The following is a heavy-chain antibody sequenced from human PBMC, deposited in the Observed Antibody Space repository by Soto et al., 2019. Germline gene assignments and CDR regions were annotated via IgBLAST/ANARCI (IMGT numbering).Heavy chain of an antibody. J-gene: IGHJ6*02. CDR3: ARGGYYDSSGSRNYYYYGMNV. CDR1: GYTFTSYG. V-gene: IGHV1-18*01. D-gene: IGHD3-22*01. Sequence: ASVKVSCKASGYTFTSYGINWVRQAPGQGLEWLGWISAYDGNTDYAQILQGRVSMTTDTSTNTAYMEVRSLRSDDTAVYYCARGGYYDSSGSRNYYYYGMNVWGQGTTVTVSS. CDR2: ISAYDGNT.